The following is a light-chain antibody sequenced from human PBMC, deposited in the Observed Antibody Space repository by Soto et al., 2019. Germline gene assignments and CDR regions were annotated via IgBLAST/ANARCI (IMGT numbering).Light chain of an antibody. J-gene: IGKJ1*01. CDR2: GAS. Sequence: EIVLTQSPGSLSLSPGQRATLSSRACQSVDTTFFAWYQKKPGQAPRLLIQGASKRATGIPDRFSGSGSGTDFTLIISRLEPEDFAVYYCQQYMSSVTFGQGTKVEI. V-gene: IGKV3-20*01. CDR1: QSVDTTF. CDR3: QQYMSSVT.